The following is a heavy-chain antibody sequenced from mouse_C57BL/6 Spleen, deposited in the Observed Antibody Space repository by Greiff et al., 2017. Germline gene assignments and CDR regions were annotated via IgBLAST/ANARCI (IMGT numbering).Heavy chain of an antibody. CDR1: GYTFTYHT. J-gene: IGHJ4*01. Sequence: QVQLQQSDAELVKPGASVKISCKVSGYTFTYHTIHWMKQRPEQGLEWIGYIYPRDGSTKYNEKFKGKAPFTSDKSSSPAYMQLNSMTSEDSAVYVCARARDYVGYYYAIDYWGQGTSVTVS. D-gene: IGHD2-4*01. V-gene: IGHV1-78*01. CDR2: IYPRDGST. CDR3: ARARDYVGYYYAIDY.